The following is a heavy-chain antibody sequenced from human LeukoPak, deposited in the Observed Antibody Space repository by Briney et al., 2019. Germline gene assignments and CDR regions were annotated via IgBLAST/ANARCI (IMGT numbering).Heavy chain of an antibody. CDR1: GGSISSYY. Sequence: PSETLSLTCTVSGGSISSYYWSWIRQPPGKGLEWIGYIYYSGSTNYNPSLKSRVTISVDTSKNQFSLKLSSVTAADTAVYYRARHLLITGTTFGFDYWGQGTLVTVSS. V-gene: IGHV4-59*08. D-gene: IGHD1-7*01. CDR3: ARHLLITGTTFGFDY. CDR2: IYYSGST. J-gene: IGHJ4*02.